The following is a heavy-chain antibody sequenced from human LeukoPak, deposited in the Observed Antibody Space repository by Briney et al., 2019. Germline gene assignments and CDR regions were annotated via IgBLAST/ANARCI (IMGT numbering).Heavy chain of an antibody. J-gene: IGHJ6*04. CDR2: INLNSGGT. V-gene: IGHV1-2*02. Sequence: ASVKVSCKASGYTFTGYYMHWVRQAPGQGLEWMGWINLNSGGTNYAQKFQGRVTMTRDTSISTAYMELSRLRSDDTAVYYCATATSYCSGGSCYSGFVDVWGKGTTVTVSS. CDR3: ATATSYCSGGSCYSGFVDV. CDR1: GYTFTGYY. D-gene: IGHD2-15*01.